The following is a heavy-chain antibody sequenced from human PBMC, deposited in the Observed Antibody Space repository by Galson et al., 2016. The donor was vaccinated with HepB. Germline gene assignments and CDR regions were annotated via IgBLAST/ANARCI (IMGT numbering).Heavy chain of an antibody. CDR1: GGSISSGVHY. Sequence: TLSLTCTVSGGSISSGVHYWSWVRQNPGKGLEWFGYIFYTGGTYYNPSLKSRVTITVDTSQSQFSLNLNCVTAADTAVYYCARMGVTSRVYFDAMDVWGQGTTVTVSS. V-gene: IGHV4-31*03. J-gene: IGHJ6*02. CDR2: IFYTGGT. D-gene: IGHD2-2*01. CDR3: ARMGVTSRVYFDAMDV.